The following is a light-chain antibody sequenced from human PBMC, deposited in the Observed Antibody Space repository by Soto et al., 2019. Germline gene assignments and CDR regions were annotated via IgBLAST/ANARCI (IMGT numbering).Light chain of an antibody. CDR2: GAS. CDR3: QQYNDWPWT. V-gene: IGKV3-15*01. J-gene: IGKJ1*01. CDR1: QSISGT. Sequence: EIVLTQSPATLSVSPGGRATLSCRASQSISGTLAWYQQKPGQAPRLLIHGASTRAPGFPARFSGSGSGTDFTLTISSLQSEDFAVYYCQQYNDWPWTFGQGTKVDIK.